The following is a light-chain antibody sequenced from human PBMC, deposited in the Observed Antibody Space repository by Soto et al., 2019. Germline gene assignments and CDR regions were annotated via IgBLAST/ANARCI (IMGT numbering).Light chain of an antibody. V-gene: IGLV2-11*01. CDR3: SAYGGNADVV. Sequence: QSVLTQPRSVSGSPGQSVTISCTGTNSNVGAYTFVSWYQQHPGKAPNLIIYHVNKRPSGVPDRFSGSKSGNTASLTISGLQAEDESDYYCSAYGGNADVVFGGGTKVTVL. CDR1: NSNVGAYTF. CDR2: HVN. J-gene: IGLJ2*01.